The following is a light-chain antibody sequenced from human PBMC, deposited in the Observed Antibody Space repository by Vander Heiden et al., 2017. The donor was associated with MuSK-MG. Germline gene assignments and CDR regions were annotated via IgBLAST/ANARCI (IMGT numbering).Light chain of an antibody. V-gene: IGKV4-1*01. CDR2: WAS. Sequence: DIVMTQSPDSLAVSLGERATINCKSSQSVLYRSNNQNYLAWYQQKPGQPPKLLIYWASTRESGVPDRFSGSGSGTDFTLTISSLQAEDVAVYYCQQDYSTPYTFGQGTKLEIK. CDR3: QQDYSTPYT. J-gene: IGKJ2*01. CDR1: QSVLYRSNNQNY.